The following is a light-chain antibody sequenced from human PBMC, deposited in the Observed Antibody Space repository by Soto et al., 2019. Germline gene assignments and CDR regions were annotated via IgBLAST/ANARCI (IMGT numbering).Light chain of an antibody. CDR2: DDS. J-gene: IGKJ5*01. CDR1: LIFTDY. CDR3: HQRSDGTPIT. V-gene: IGKV3-11*01. Sequence: ATLSCQTTLIFTDYGTWYPQNPGQSPRLLIYDDSQRATGVPARFSGGGSGADFTLTISSPEPEDFAVYYCHQRSDGTPITFGPRTRLEI.